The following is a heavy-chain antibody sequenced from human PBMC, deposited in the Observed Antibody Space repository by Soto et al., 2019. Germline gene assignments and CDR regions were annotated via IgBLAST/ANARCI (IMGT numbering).Heavy chain of an antibody. Sequence: EVQLLESGGGLVQPGGFRRLSCAASGFTFSSYAMRWVRQAPVKGLEWVSAISGSGGSTYYADSVKGRFTISRDNSKNTLYLQMNSLRAEDTAVYYCARRGSGSYYDYWGQGTLVTVSS. J-gene: IGHJ4*02. D-gene: IGHD1-26*01. CDR3: ARRGSGSYYDY. CDR2: ISGSGGST. V-gene: IGHV3-23*01. CDR1: GFTFSSYA.